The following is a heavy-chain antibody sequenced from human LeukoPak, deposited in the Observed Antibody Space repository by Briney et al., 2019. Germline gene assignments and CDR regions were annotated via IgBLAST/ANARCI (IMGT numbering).Heavy chain of an antibody. D-gene: IGHD4-17*01. CDR1: GFTLSSYA. J-gene: IGHJ3*02. V-gene: IGHV3-23*01. CDR3: AKVLDTVTTLYGAFDI. Sequence: GGSLRLSCAASGFTLSSYAMSWVRQAPGKGLEWVSAISGSGGSTYYADSVKGRFTISRDNSKNTLYLQMNSLRAEDTAVYYCAKVLDTVTTLYGAFDIWGQGTMVTVSS. CDR2: ISGSGGST.